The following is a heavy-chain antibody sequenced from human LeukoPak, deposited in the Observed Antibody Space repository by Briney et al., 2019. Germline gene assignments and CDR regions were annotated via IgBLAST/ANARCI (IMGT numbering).Heavy chain of an antibody. J-gene: IGHJ6*03. CDR2: INHSGST. CDR3: ASLRYCSSTSCYRDYYMDV. Sequence: SETLSLTCAVYGGSFSGYYWSWIRQPPGKGLEWIGEINHSGSTNYNPSLKSRVTISVDTSKNQFSLKLSSVTAADTAVYYCASLRYCSSTSCYRDYYMDVWGKGTTVTVSS. V-gene: IGHV4-34*01. CDR1: GGSFSGYY. D-gene: IGHD2-2*02.